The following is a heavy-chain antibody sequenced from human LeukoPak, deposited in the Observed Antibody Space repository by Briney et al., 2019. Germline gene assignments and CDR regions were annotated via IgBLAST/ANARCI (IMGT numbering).Heavy chain of an antibody. J-gene: IGHJ6*03. CDR2: ISRSGSTK. CDR3: ARVLRYCSGGNCYSGGLGYMDV. Sequence: GGSLRLSCAASGFTFSSYAMSWVRQAPGKGLEWVSSISRSGSTKYYADSVKGRFTISRDNAKNSLFLQMNSLRAEDTAVYYCARVLRYCSGGNCYSGGLGYMDVWGRGTTVTISS. V-gene: IGHV3-48*04. D-gene: IGHD2-15*01. CDR1: GFTFSSYA.